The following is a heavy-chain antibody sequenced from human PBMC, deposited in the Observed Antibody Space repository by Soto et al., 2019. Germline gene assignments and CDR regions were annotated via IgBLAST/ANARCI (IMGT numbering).Heavy chain of an antibody. CDR1: GFTFSSYA. CDR2: ISGSGGST. Sequence: EVQRLESGGGLVQPGGSLRLSCAASGFTFSSYAMSWVRQAPGKGLEWVSAISGSGGSTYYADSVKGRFTISRDNSKNTLYLQMNSLRAEDTAVYYCAKRGIITIFGGGVDYWGQGTLVTVSS. CDR3: AKRGIITIFGGGVDY. D-gene: IGHD3-3*01. J-gene: IGHJ4*02. V-gene: IGHV3-23*01.